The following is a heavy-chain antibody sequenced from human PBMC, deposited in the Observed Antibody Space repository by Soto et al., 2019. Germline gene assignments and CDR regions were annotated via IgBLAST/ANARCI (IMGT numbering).Heavy chain of an antibody. J-gene: IGHJ4*02. Sequence: EVQLLESGGGVIQPGGSLRLSCVTSGFTFSNYGMNWVRQAPGKGLEWVSVIKDSGGGTDYADSVKGRFTISRDNSKNTLHRQLSSLRADDTAVYYCAKGHYGDCNHFYFWGQGTLVAASS. CDR3: AKGHYGDCNHFYF. V-gene: IGHV3-23*01. D-gene: IGHD2-21*02. CDR1: GFTFSNYG. CDR2: IKDSGGGT.